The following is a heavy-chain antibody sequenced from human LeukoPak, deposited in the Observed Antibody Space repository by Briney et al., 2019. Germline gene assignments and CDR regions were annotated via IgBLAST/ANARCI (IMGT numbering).Heavy chain of an antibody. D-gene: IGHD3-10*01. J-gene: IGHJ4*02. CDR3: ARDLNPLWFGELYTSDY. CDR2: INAGNGNT. CDR1: GYTFTSYA. Sequence: ASVKVSCKASGYTFTSYAMHWVRQAPGQRLEWMGWINAGNGNTKYSQKFQGRVTITRDTSASTAYMELSSLRSEDTAVYYCARDLNPLWFGELYTSDYWGQGTLVTVSS. V-gene: IGHV1-3*01.